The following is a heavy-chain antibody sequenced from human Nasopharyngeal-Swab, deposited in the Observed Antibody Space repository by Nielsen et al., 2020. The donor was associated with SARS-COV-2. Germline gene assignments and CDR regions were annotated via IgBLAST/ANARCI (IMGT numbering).Heavy chain of an antibody. CDR3: AREFRFTMVRGVGYYMDV. V-gene: IGHV1-46*01. Sequence: WVGQAPGQGLEWMGIINPSGGSTSYAQKFQGRVTMTRDTSTSTVYMELSSLRSEDTAVYYCAREFRFTMVRGVGYYMDVWGKGTTVTVSS. CDR2: INPSGGST. J-gene: IGHJ6*03. D-gene: IGHD3-10*01.